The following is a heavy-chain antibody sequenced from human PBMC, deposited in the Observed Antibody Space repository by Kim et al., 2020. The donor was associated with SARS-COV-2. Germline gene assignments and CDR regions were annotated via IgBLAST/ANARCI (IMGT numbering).Heavy chain of an antibody. CDR3: AKAPGLVELGDAFDI. D-gene: IGHD6-19*01. V-gene: IGHV3-9*01. CDR2: ISWNSGSI. J-gene: IGHJ3*02. Sequence: GGSLRLSCAASGFTFDDYAMHWVRQAPGKGLEWVSGISWNSGSIGYADSVKGRFTISRDNAKNSLYLQMNSLRAEDTALYYCAKAPGLVELGDAFDIWGQGTMVTVSS. CDR1: GFTFDDYA.